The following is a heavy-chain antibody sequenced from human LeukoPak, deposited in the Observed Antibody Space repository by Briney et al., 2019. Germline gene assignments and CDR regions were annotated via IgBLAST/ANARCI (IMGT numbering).Heavy chain of an antibody. Sequence: PGGSLRLSCAASGFTFSSYAMHWVRQGPGKGLEWVGVIWNDGSDKEYGDSVKGRFTISRDNSKNTLYLQMNSLRDEDTAVYYCARDARADSSGFLGFIDYWGQGSLVTESS. CDR1: GFTFSSYA. J-gene: IGHJ4*02. V-gene: IGHV3-33*01. D-gene: IGHD3-22*01. CDR2: IWNDGSDK. CDR3: ARDARADSSGFLGFIDY.